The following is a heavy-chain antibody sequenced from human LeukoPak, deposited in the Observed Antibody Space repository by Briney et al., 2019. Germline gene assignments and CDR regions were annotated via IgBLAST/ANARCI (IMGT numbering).Heavy chain of an antibody. Sequence: QPGGSLRLSCAASGFTFSSYGVHWVRQAPGKGLEWVAVIWYDGSNKYYADSVKGRFTISRDNSKNTLHLQMNSLRAEDTAVYYCAKVKTRGGIVDGSFDYWGQGTLVTVSS. CDR1: GFTFSSYG. J-gene: IGHJ4*02. CDR2: IWYDGSNK. CDR3: AKVKTRGGIVDGSFDY. D-gene: IGHD3-22*01. V-gene: IGHV3-33*06.